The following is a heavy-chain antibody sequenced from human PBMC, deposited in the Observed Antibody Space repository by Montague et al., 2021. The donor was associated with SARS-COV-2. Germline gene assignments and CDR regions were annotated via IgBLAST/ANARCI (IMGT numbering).Heavy chain of an antibody. Sequence: SLRLSCAASGFTFSSYAMSWVRQAPGKGLEWVSAISGSGGSTYYXDSXKGRFTISRDNSKNTLYLQMNSLRAEDTAVYYCAKEGDYDILTGYYPNRRYFDYWGQGTLVTVSS. CDR1: GFTFSSYA. CDR2: ISGSGGST. D-gene: IGHD3-9*01. CDR3: AKEGDYDILTGYYPNRRYFDY. V-gene: IGHV3-23*01. J-gene: IGHJ4*02.